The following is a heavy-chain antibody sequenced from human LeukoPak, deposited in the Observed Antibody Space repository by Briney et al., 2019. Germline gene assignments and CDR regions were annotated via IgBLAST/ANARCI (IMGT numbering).Heavy chain of an antibody. Sequence: SETLSLTCTVSGGSISSYYWSWIRQPPGKGLEWIGYIYYSGSTNYNPSLKSRVTISVDMPKNQFSLKLSSVTAADTAVYYCARGDYYDSSGYLDNAFDIWGQGTMVTVSS. CDR3: ARGDYYDSSGYLDNAFDI. V-gene: IGHV4-59*01. CDR2: IYYSGST. CDR1: GGSISSYY. D-gene: IGHD3-22*01. J-gene: IGHJ3*02.